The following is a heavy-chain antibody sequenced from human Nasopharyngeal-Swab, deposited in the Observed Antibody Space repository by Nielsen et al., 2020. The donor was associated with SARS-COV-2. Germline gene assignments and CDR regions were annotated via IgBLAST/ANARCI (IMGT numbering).Heavy chain of an antibody. CDR1: GYTFTSYA. Sequence: ASVKVSCKASGYTFTSYAMHWVRQAPGQRLEWMGWINAGNGNTKYSQKFQGRVTITRDTSASTAYMELSSLRSEDTAVYYCARDRNVLRYFDWLGWFDPWGRGTLVTVSS. D-gene: IGHD3-9*01. J-gene: IGHJ5*02. CDR2: INAGNGNT. CDR3: ARDRNVLRYFDWLGWFDP. V-gene: IGHV1-3*01.